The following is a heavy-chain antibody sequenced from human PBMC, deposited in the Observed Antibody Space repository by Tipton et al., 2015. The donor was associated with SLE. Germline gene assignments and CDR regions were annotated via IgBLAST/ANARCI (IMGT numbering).Heavy chain of an antibody. J-gene: IGHJ6*03. V-gene: IGHV4-34*01. CDR2: INHSGST. CDR1: GGSVSSYY. Sequence: TLSLTCAVYGGSVSSYYWSWIRQPPGKGLEWIGEINHSGSTTCNPSLKSRVTISMDTSKKQFSLKLSSVTAADTAVYYCARDGVIAMGYYMDVWGKGTTVTVSS. D-gene: IGHD2-21*01. CDR3: ARDGVIAMGYYMDV.